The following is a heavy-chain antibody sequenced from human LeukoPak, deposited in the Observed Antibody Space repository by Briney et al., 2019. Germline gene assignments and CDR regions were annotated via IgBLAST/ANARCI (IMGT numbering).Heavy chain of an antibody. CDR3: ARRYSGSNGLYSHHSMDV. D-gene: IGHD1-26*01. Sequence: PSETLSLTCTVSGGSISIYYWTWIRQPPGKGLEWIGYIYYSGSTNYNPSLKSRVTISVDTSKNQFSLKLSSVTAADKAVYYCARRYSGSNGLYSHHSMDVWGKGTTVTISS. V-gene: IGHV4-59*12. CDR1: GGSISIYY. CDR2: IYYSGST. J-gene: IGHJ6*03.